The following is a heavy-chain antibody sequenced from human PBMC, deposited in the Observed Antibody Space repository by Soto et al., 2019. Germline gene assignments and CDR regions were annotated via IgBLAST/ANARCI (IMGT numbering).Heavy chain of an antibody. V-gene: IGHV4-4*02. D-gene: IGHD1-1*01. CDR2: VYHSGST. CDR1: GGSISTSNW. CDR3: ARTSTSVTRFDY. Sequence: QVQLQESGPGLVKPSGTLSLTCAVSGGSISTSNWWSWVRQPPGKGLEWIGEVYHSGSTNYNPSFKSRVAMSVAKSTTPCSLKLNSVTAADTALYYCARTSTSVTRFDYWGQGSLVTVSS. J-gene: IGHJ4*02.